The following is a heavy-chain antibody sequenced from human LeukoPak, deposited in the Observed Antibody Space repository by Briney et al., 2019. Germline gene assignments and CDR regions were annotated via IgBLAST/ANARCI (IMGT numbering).Heavy chain of an antibody. CDR1: GFTFSSYS. D-gene: IGHD3-3*01. Sequence: PGGSLRLSCAASGFTFSSYSMNWVRQAPGKGLEWVSSISSSSSYIYYADSVRGRFTISRDNAKNSLYLQTNSLRAEDTAVYYCAREGRFLEWLFRGGMDVWGQGTTVTVSS. J-gene: IGHJ6*02. V-gene: IGHV3-21*01. CDR3: AREGRFLEWLFRGGMDV. CDR2: ISSSSSYI.